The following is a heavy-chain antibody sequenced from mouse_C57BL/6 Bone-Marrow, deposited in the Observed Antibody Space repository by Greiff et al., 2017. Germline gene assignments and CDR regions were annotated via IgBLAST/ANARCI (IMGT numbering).Heavy chain of an antibody. D-gene: IGHD2-1*01. J-gene: IGHJ2*01. CDR3: ARDPLYGNYDY. Sequence: EVKLVESGGDLVKPGGSLKLSCAASGFTFSSYGMSWVRQTPDKRLEWVATISSGGSYTYYPDSVKGRFTISRDNAKNTLYLHMSSLKSEDTAMYYCARDPLYGNYDYWGQGTTLTVSS. V-gene: IGHV5-6*01. CDR1: GFTFSSYG. CDR2: ISSGGSYT.